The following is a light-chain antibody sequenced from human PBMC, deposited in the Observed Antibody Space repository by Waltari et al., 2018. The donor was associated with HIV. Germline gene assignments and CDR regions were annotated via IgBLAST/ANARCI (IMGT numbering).Light chain of an antibody. CDR3: SSYTSSNTLPYV. Sequence: QSALTQPASVSGSPGQSITISCTGTSSDVGGYNYVSWYQQHPGKAPKLIIYDVSNRPSGFSNRVSGSKSGNTASLNISGLQTEDEADYYCSSYTSSNTLPYVFGTGTKVTVL. V-gene: IGLV2-14*03. CDR1: SSDVGGYNY. J-gene: IGLJ1*01. CDR2: DVS.